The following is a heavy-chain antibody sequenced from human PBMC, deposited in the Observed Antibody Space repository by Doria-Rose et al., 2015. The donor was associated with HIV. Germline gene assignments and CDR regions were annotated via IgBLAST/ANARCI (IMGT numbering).Heavy chain of an antibody. CDR3: ARFRPSRGIYYSLDV. J-gene: IGHJ6*03. CDR2: IYSSGST. CDR1: GGSISSYY. D-gene: IGHD3-10*01. V-gene: IGHV4-4*09. Sequence: GLVKPAETLSLTCTVSGGSISSYYWNWIRQPPGKGLEWIGYIYSSGSTHYNSSLKSRVTISTDTSKNQFSLKLSSVTAADTAVYYCARFRPSRGIYYSLDVWGKGTTVTVSS.